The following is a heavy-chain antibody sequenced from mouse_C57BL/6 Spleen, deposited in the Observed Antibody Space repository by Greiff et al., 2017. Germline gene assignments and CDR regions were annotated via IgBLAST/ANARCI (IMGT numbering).Heavy chain of an antibody. CDR2: LSYDGSN. J-gene: IGHJ2*01. CDR3: ASFPSFDY. V-gene: IGHV3-6*01. Sequence: EVKLLESGPGLVKPSPSLSLSCSVSGYSITSGYFWNWIRKFPGNKLEWMGYLSYDGSNNYNPSLKNRTSITRDTSKIQCFLKLNSVTTEDTATYCCASFPSFDYWGQGTTVTVSS. CDR1: GYSITSGYF.